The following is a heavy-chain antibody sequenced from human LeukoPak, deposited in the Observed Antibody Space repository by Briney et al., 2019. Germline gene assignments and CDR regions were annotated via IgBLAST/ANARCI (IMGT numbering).Heavy chain of an antibody. V-gene: IGHV4-39*01. D-gene: IGHD6-19*01. CDR3: ARHVSYSGDNFDS. CDR2: VYYSGST. J-gene: IGHJ4*02. Sequence: SETLSLTCTVSGGSISDISYYWGRIRQPPGKGLEWIGSVYYSGSTSYNPSLKGRVTISVDTSKNQFSLKLSSVTAADTAVYFCARHVSYSGDNFDSWGQGTLVTVSS. CDR1: GGSISDISYY.